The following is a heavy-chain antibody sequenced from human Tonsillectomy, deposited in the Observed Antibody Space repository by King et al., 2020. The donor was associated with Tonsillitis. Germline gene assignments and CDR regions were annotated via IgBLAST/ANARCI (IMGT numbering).Heavy chain of an antibody. V-gene: IGHV3-23*04. CDR1: GFTFSSYA. CDR3: AKHVQDSWYVYDD. Sequence: VQLVESGGGLVQPGGSLRLSCAASGFTFSSYAMSWVRQAPGKGLEWVSAISGRGGSTYYADSVKGLFTISRDNSKNTLYLQMNSLRAEDTAVYYCAKHVQDSWYVYDDWGQGTLVAVSS. J-gene: IGHJ4*02. CDR2: ISGRGGST. D-gene: IGHD6-13*01.